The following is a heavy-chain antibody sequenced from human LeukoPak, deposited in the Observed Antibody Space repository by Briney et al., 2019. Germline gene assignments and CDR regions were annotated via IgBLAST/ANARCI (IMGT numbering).Heavy chain of an antibody. V-gene: IGHV4-30-2*01. D-gene: IGHD2-2*01. Sequence: SETLSLTCDVSGGSISSGLYSWSWIRQPLGKGLEWIGYIYHTGSTYYNPSLKSRVTISVDTSKNQFSLRLSSVTAAHTAVYYCARLQYCSGTSCYWFDPWGQGTLVTVSS. CDR3: ARLQYCSGTSCYWFDP. CDR1: GGSISSGLYS. J-gene: IGHJ5*02. CDR2: IYHTGST.